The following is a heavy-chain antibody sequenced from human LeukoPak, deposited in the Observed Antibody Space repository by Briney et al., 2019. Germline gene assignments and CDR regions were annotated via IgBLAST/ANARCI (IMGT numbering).Heavy chain of an antibody. CDR3: ARNYYYDSSGFDY. D-gene: IGHD3-22*01. J-gene: IGHJ4*02. CDR1: GVSVTSRYYY. CDR2: MYLGENT. V-gene: IGHV4-39*07. Sequence: SETLSLTCTVSGVSVTSRYYYWGWIRQPPGKGLEWIGMYLGENTHYNPSFKSRVTISVDASKNQFSLKLSSVTAADTAVYYCARNYYYDSSGFDYWGQGTLVTVSS.